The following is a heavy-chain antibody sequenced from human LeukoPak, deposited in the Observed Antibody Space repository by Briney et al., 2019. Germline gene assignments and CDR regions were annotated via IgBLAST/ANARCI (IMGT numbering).Heavy chain of an antibody. CDR1: GFTFSSYS. CDR3: ARDRHKYNYDSGGYPPY. Sequence: PGGSLRLSCAASGFTFSSYSMNWVRQAPGKGLEWVSSISSSSSYIYYADSVKGRFTISRDNAKNSLYLQMNTLRAEDTAVYYCARDRHKYNYDSGGYPPYWGQATLVTVSS. J-gene: IGHJ4*02. CDR2: ISSSSSYI. V-gene: IGHV3-21*01. D-gene: IGHD3-22*01.